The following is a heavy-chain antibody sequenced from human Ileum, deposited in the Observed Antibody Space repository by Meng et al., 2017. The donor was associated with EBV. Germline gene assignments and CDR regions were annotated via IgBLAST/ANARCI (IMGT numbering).Heavy chain of an antibody. J-gene: IGHJ4*02. CDR1: GRSLSSGAYP. Sequence: QVQLEGPGPGLVTPSQTLSLTCAVSGRSLSSGAYPWSWIRQPPGKGLEWIGFIDYGGSTYSNPSLKSRVTMSIDTSNNQFSLRLFSVTAADTAVYYCATYEKGAAGKGYWGQGTLVTVSS. D-gene: IGHD6-13*01. V-gene: IGHV4-30-4*01. CDR2: IDYGGST. CDR3: ATYEKGAAGKGY.